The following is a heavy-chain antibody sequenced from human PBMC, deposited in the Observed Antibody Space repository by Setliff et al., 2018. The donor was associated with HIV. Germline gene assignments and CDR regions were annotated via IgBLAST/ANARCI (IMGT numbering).Heavy chain of an antibody. CDR2: ISGSGRNT. J-gene: IGHJ1*01. V-gene: IGHV3-23*01. D-gene: IGHD6-19*01. Sequence: GALRLSCAASGFTFNTYAMSWVRQAPGKGLEWVSSISGSGRNTYYADSVKGRFTISRDNSKNTVSLHMTTLTAEDTAEYFCAKDHHALYIAVAGTPFTWGQGTLVTVSS. CDR1: GFTFNTYA. CDR3: AKDHHALYIAVAGTPFT.